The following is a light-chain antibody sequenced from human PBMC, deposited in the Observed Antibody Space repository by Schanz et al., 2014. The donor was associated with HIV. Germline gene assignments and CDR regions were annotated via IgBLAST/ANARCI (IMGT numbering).Light chain of an antibody. CDR3: TAWDDSLSGYV. CDR1: SSNIGTGYD. CDR2: GNS. Sequence: QSVLTQPPSVSGAPGQRVTISCTGSSSNIGTGYDVQWYQQLPGTAPKLLIYGNSNRPSGVPDRFSGSKSGTSASLAISGLRSEDEADYYCTAWDDSLSGYVFGTGTKLTVL. V-gene: IGLV1-40*01. J-gene: IGLJ1*01.